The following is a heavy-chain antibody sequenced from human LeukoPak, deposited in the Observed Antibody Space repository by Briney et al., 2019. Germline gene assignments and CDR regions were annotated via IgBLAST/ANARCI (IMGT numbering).Heavy chain of an antibody. CDR1: GGTFSSYA. CDR2: IWYDGSNK. CDR3: ARDFIVGDGYSPVSYGMDV. V-gene: IGHV3-33*01. Sequence: SCKASGGTFSSYAISWVRQAPGQGLEWMAVIWYDGSNKYYADSVKGRFTISRDNSKNTLYLQMNSLRAEDTAVYYCARDFIVGDGYSPVSYGMDVWGQGTTVTVSS. D-gene: IGHD5-24*01. J-gene: IGHJ6*02.